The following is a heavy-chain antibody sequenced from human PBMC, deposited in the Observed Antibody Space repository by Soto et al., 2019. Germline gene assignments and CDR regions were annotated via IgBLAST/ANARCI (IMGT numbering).Heavy chain of an antibody. D-gene: IGHD1-26*01. V-gene: IGHV1-69*01. CDR2: IIVHYGTA. CDR1: GDILSSPA. CDR3: ARDREATLLILDI. Sequence: QMQLVQSGTEVKTPGSSVKVSCRASGDILSSPAVSWVRQAPGQGLEWMGGIIVHYGTANYAQNFQGRVTITADESTRTAYLELNSLRPNDTAMYYCARDREATLLILDIWGQGTMVIVSP. J-gene: IGHJ3*02.